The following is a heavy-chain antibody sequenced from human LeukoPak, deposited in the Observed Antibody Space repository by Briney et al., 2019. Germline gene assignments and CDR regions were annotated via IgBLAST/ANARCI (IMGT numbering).Heavy chain of an antibody. CDR3: ARPMEGYSGSGSWYFDY. J-gene: IGHJ4*02. CDR1: GFTFSSYG. CDR2: IRYDGSNK. Sequence: GGSLRLSCAASGFTFSSYGFHWVRQAPGKGLEWVAFIRYDGSNKYYADSVKGRFTISRDNSKNTLYLQMNSLRAEDTAVYYCARPMEGYSGSGSWYFDYWGQGTLVTVSS. V-gene: IGHV3-30*02. D-gene: IGHD3-10*01.